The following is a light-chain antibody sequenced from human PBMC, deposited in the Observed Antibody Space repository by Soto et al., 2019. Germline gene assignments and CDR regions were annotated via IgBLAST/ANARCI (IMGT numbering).Light chain of an antibody. CDR1: HHSNSC. J-gene: IGKJ5*01. Sequence: DIPITPSPFTLSPSLANLVANTCRATHHSNSCLASDQQKPGIAPKFLIYSASRVHSGVPSRFSGSQSGTDCTRTISSVQPEDFASYECPQANSFAISFGHGTRLEI. V-gene: IGKV1-12*01. CDR3: PQANSFAIS. CDR2: SAS.